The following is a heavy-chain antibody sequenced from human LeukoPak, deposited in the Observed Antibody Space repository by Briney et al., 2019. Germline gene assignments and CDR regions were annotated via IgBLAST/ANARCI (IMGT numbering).Heavy chain of an antibody. Sequence: ASVKVTCKASGYTFTGYYMHWVRQAPGQGLEWMGWINPNSGGTNYAQKFQGWVTMTRDTSISTAYMELSRLRSDDTAVYYCARDRSSWLDTPYGMDVWGQGTTVTVSS. V-gene: IGHV1-2*04. CDR3: ARDRSSWLDTPYGMDV. CDR2: INPNSGGT. D-gene: IGHD6-13*01. J-gene: IGHJ6*02. CDR1: GYTFTGYY.